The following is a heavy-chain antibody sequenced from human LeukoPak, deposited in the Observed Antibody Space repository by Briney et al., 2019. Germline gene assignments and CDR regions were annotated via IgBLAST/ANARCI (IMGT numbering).Heavy chain of an antibody. D-gene: IGHD4-23*01. CDR3: ARDYGGKHPFDY. J-gene: IGHJ4*02. CDR1: GGSISSYY. CDR2: IYYSGST. V-gene: IGHV4-59*01. Sequence: SETLSLTCTVSGGSISSYYWSWIRQPPGKGLEWIGYIYYSGSTNYNPSLKSRVTISVDTSKNQFSLKLSSVTAADTAVYYCARDYGGKHPFDYWGQGTLVTVSS.